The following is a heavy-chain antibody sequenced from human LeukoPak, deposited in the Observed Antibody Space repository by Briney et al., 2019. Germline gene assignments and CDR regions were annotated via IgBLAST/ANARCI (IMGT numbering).Heavy chain of an antibody. J-gene: IGHJ4*02. V-gene: IGHV3-30*18. CDR2: ISYDGSNK. CDR1: GFTFSSYG. Sequence: PGGSLRLSCAASGFTFSSYGMHWVRQAPGKGLEWVAVISYDGSNKYYADSVKGRFTISRDNSKNTLYLQMNSLRAEDTAVYYCAKDDYYYDSSGYYNFDYWGQGTLVTVSS. D-gene: IGHD3-22*01. CDR3: AKDDYYYDSSGYYNFDY.